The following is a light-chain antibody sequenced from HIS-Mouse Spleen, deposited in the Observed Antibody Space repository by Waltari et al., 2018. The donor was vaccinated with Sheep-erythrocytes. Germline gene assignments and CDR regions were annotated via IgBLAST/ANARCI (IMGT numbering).Light chain of an antibody. J-gene: IGLJ3*02. CDR1: KLGDKY. CDR2: QDS. Sequence: SYELTQPPSVSVSPGQTASITCSGDKLGDKYACWYQQKPGHSPVLVIYQDSKRPSGIPERFSGSNSGNTATLTIRGTQAMDEADYYCQAWDSSSWVFGGGTKLTVL. V-gene: IGLV3-1*01. CDR3: QAWDSSSWV.